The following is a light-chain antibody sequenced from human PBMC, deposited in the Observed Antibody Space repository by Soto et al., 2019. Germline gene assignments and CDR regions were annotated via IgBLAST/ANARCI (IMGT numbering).Light chain of an antibody. J-gene: IGKJ4*01. Sequence: EIVMTQSPATLSVSPGERATLSCRASQSVYSYLAWYQQRPGQAPRLLIYDASNRATGIPARFSGSGSGTDFTLTIGSLEPEDFAVYYCQQRSNWPLTFGGGTKV. V-gene: IGKV3-11*01. CDR1: QSVYSY. CDR2: DAS. CDR3: QQRSNWPLT.